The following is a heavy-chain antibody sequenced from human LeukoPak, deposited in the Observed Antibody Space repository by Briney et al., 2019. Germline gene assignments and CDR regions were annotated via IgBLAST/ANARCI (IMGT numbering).Heavy chain of an antibody. CDR3: AKGGQDFDFWRFDL. CDR1: GFTFTDSA. D-gene: IGHD3-3*01. V-gene: IGHV3-23*01. CDR2: ISDTGGRT. Sequence: GGSLRLSCAASGFTFTDSAVSWVRHSPGEGLKLVSPISDTGGRTYYADSVKGRFTITRDNSRNTVTLQMNSLGAGDTARYFCAKGGQDFDFWRFDLWGQGILVIVSS. J-gene: IGHJ5*02.